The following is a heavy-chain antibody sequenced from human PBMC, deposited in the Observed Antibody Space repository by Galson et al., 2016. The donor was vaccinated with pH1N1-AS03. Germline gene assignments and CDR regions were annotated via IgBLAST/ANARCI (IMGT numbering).Heavy chain of an antibody. Sequence: SLRLSCAASGFIFSEYGMHWVRQAPGKGLEWLAIISYDGSEKHYADSVKGRITLSRDNSNNTLYLQVDSLRPEDTAVYFCAKVHRRLWFTWFSDSSVYYMDYWCQGTLVTVSS. J-gene: IGHJ4*01. CDR2: ISYDGSEK. CDR3: AKVHRRLWFTWFSDSSVYYMDY. D-gene: IGHD3-22*01. CDR1: GFIFSEYG. V-gene: IGHV3-30*18.